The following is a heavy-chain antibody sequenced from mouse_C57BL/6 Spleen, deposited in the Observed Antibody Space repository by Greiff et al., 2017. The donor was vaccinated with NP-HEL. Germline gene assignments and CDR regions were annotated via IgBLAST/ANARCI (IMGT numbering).Heavy chain of an antibody. CDR1: GYTFTSYW. V-gene: IGHV1-50*01. CDR3: ARSRLGYAMDY. J-gene: IGHJ4*01. CDR2: IDPSDSYT. D-gene: IGHD3-3*01. Sequence: QVQLQQPGAELVKPGASVKLSCKASGYTFTSYWMQWVKQRPGQGLEWIGEIDPSDSYTNYNQKFKGKATLTVDTSSSTAYMQLSSLTSEDSAVYYCARSRLGYAMDYWGQGTSVTVSS.